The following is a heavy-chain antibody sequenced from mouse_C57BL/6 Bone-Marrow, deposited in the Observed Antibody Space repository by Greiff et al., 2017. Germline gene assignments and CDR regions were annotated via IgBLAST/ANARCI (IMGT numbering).Heavy chain of an antibody. CDR3: ARSVRQYYGSSYWYFDV. Sequence: QVQLQQPGAELVKPGASVKLSCKASGYTFTSYWMHWVKQRPGQGLEWIGMIHPNSGSTNYNEKFKSKATLTVDKSSSTAYMQLSSLTSEDSAVYCCARSVRQYYGSSYWYFDVWGTGTTVTVSS. D-gene: IGHD1-1*01. CDR1: GYTFTSYW. J-gene: IGHJ1*03. V-gene: IGHV1-64*01. CDR2: IHPNSGST.